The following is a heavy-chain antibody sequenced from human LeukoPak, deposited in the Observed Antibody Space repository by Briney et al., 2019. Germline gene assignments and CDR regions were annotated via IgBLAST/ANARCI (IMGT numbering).Heavy chain of an antibody. V-gene: IGHV1-46*01. CDR1: GYTFTSYY. CDR2: INPSGGST. CDR3: ARARTFKYYDFWSGPLAGMDV. Sequence: ASVKVSCKASGYTFTSYYMHWVRQAPGQGLEWMGIINPSGGSTSYAQKFQGRVTMTRDTSTSTVYMELSSLRSEDTAVYYCARARTFKYYDFWSGPLAGMDVWGQGTTVTASS. J-gene: IGHJ6*02. D-gene: IGHD3-3*01.